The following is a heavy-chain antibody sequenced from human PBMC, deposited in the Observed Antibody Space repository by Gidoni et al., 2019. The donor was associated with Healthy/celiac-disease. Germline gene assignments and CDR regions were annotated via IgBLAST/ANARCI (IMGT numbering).Heavy chain of an antibody. Sequence: EVQLVESGGGLVQPGGSLRLSCAASGFPVSSNYMSWVRQAPGKGLEWVSVIYSGGSTYYADSVKGRFTISRDNSKNTLYLQMNSLRAEDTAVYYCASSLLWFGELGDAFDIWGQGTMVTVSS. J-gene: IGHJ3*02. CDR2: IYSGGST. CDR1: GFPVSSNY. V-gene: IGHV3-66*01. CDR3: ASSLLWFGELGDAFDI. D-gene: IGHD3-10*01.